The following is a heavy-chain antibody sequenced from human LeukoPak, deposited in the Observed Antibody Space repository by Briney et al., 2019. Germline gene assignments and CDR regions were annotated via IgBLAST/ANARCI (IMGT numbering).Heavy chain of an antibody. D-gene: IGHD3-3*01. CDR2: IIPIFGTA. Sequence: GASVKVSCKASGGTFSSYAISWVRQAPGQGLEWMGGIIPIFGTANYAQKFQGRVTITTDESTSTAYMELSSLRSEDTAVYYCAGTPAGDFWSGSGRGWFDPWGQGTLVTVSS. CDR1: GGTFSSYA. V-gene: IGHV1-69*05. CDR3: AGTPAGDFWSGSGRGWFDP. J-gene: IGHJ5*02.